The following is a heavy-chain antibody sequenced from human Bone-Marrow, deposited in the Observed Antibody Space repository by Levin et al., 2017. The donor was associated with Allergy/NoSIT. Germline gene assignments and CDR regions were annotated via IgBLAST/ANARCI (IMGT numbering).Heavy chain of an antibody. CDR3: ARLKCSSSSCYTGSTHYFDY. J-gene: IGHJ4*02. CDR2: MYPGVSDS. D-gene: IGHD2-2*02. Sequence: LGESLKISCKGSGYTFNNYWIAWVRQMPGKGLEWMGIMYPGVSDSRYSPSLQGQVTISADNSISTAFLQWSSLKASDTAIYYCARLKCSSSSCYTGSTHYFDYWGQGTLVTVSS. V-gene: IGHV5-51*01. CDR1: GYTFNNYW.